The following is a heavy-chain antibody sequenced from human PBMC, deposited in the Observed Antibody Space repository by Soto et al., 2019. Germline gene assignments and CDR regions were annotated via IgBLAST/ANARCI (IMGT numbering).Heavy chain of an antibody. CDR1: GGTFSSNA. V-gene: IGHV1-69*13. J-gene: IGHJ3*02. CDR3: ARDTTMIDTQDAFDI. CDR2: IIPIFGTA. D-gene: IGHD3-22*01. Sequence: SVKVSCKASGGTFSSNAISWVRQAPGQGLEWMGGIIPIFGTANYAQKFQGRVTITADESTSTAYMELSSLRSEDTAVYYCARDTTMIDTQDAFDIWGQGTMVTVS.